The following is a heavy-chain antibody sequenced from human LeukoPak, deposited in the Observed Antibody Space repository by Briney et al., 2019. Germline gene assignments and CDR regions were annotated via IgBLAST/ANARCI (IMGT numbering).Heavy chain of an antibody. CDR3: ARLQRGVRELY. V-gene: IGHV3-23*01. J-gene: IGHJ4*02. CDR2: ITTTGGDT. Sequence: GGSLRLSCAASGFTFSSYGMNWVRQAPGKGLEWVSVITTTGGDTRYADSVKGRFTISRDNSKNTVYLQMNSLRAEDTAVYYCARLQRGVRELYWGPGTLVTVSS. D-gene: IGHD3-10*01. CDR1: GFTFSSYG.